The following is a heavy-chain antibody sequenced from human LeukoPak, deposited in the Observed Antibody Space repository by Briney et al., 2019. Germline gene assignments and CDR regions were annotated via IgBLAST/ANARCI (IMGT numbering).Heavy chain of an antibody. D-gene: IGHD2-2*01. J-gene: IGHJ5*02. CDR2: IYYSGST. Sequence: SETLSLTCTVSGGSISSGSYYWSWIRQPPGKGLEWIGYIYYSGSTNYNPSLKSRVTVSVDTSKNQFTLKLSSVTAADAAVYYCARSYQLYARWFDPWGQGTLVTVSS. CDR1: GGSISSGSYY. CDR3: ARSYQLYARWFDP. V-gene: IGHV4-61*01.